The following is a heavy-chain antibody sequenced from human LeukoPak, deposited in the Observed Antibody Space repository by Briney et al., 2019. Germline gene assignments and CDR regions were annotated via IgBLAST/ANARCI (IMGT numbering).Heavy chain of an antibody. J-gene: IGHJ4*02. V-gene: IGHV1-2*02. D-gene: IGHD1-26*01. CDR1: GGTFSSYA. Sequence: ASVKVSCKASGGTFSSYAISWVRQAPGQGLEWMGWINPNSGGTNYAQKFQGRVTMTRDTSISTAYMELSRLRSDDTAVYYCARVLVGATTPFDYWGQGTLVTVSS. CDR3: ARVLVGATTPFDY. CDR2: INPNSGGT.